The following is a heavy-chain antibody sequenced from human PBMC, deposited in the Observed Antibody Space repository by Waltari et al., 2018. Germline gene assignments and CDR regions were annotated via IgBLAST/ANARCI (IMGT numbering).Heavy chain of an antibody. CDR3: ARESQGGWFDP. CDR2: IYTSGSP. V-gene: IGHV4-4*09. D-gene: IGHD3-16*01. J-gene: IGHJ5*02. CDR1: GGSISSYY. Sequence: QVQLQESGPGLVKPSETLSLTCTVSGGSISSYYWSWIRQPPGKGLEWIGYIYTSGSPNSNPALKSRVTISVDTSKNQFSLKLSSVTAADTAVYYCARESQGGWFDPWGQGTLVTVSS.